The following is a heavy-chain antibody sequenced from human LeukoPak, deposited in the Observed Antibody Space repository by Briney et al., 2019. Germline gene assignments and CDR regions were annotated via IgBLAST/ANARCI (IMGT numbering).Heavy chain of an antibody. J-gene: IGHJ3*02. Sequence: PSETLSLTCTVSGGSISSYYWSWIRQPPGKGLEWIGYIYYSGSTNYNPSLKSRVTISVDTSKNQFSLKLSSVTAADTAVYYCARYRYAGVASGAFDIWGQGTMVTVSS. D-gene: IGHD7-27*01. CDR1: GGSISSYY. CDR2: IYYSGST. V-gene: IGHV4-59*01. CDR3: ARYRYAGVASGAFDI.